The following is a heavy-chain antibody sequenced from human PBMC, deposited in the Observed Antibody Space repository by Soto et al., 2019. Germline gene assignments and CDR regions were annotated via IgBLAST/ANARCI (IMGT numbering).Heavy chain of an antibody. Sequence: ASVKVSCKASSYSFTSYGISWVRRAPGQGLEWMGWISPYNGHTQFVQRFQGRVSMTTDTSTKTAYMELRNLRSDDTAHYYCARDLTIVPATHPRLENYGMDVWGQGTTVTVS. J-gene: IGHJ6*02. V-gene: IGHV1-18*01. D-gene: IGHD2-2*01. CDR2: ISPYNGHT. CDR3: ARDLTIVPATHPRLENYGMDV. CDR1: SYSFTSYG.